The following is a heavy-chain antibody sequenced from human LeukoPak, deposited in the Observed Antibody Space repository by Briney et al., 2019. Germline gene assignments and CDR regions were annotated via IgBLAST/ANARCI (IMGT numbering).Heavy chain of an antibody. CDR3: ARDTNNGLDV. Sequence: GGSLRLSCAASGFTFSDYYINWFRQAPGKWLEWVSHISSSGRLMQYADSVKGRFTITRDNAQNFMSLQMNSLKPEDTAVYYCARDTNNGLDVWGRGTTVTVSS. V-gene: IGHV3-11*01. CDR2: ISSSGRLM. D-gene: IGHD1-14*01. J-gene: IGHJ6*02. CDR1: GFTFSDYY.